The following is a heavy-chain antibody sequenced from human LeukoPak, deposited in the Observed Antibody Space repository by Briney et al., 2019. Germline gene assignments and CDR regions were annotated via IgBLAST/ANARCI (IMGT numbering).Heavy chain of an antibody. CDR3: ARRRLWTTRFDY. CDR1: GGSFSGYY. V-gene: IGHV4-34*01. Sequence: SETLSLTCAVYGGSFSGYYWSWIRQPPGKGLEWIGEINHSGSTNYNPSLKSRVTISVDTSKNQFSLKLSSVTAADTAAYYCARRRLWTTRFDYWGQGTLVTVSS. J-gene: IGHJ4*02. D-gene: IGHD5-18*01. CDR2: INHSGST.